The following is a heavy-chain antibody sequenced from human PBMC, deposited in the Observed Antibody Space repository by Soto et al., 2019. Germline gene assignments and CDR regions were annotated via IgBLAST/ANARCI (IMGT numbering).Heavy chain of an antibody. J-gene: IGHJ4*02. CDR1: GFTFSRAS. CDR2: ISSASSET. CDR3: ARVAY. V-gene: IGHV3-21*01. Sequence: GGPLRLSCEASGFTFSRASINWVRQGAGKGLEAVASISSASSETWYADSVTGRFITSGDNAQSSLFLQMNALRPEESAIYYCARVAYWGPGTQVTVSS.